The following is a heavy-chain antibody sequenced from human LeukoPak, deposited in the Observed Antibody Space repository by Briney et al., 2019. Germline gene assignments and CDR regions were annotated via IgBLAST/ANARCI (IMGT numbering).Heavy chain of an antibody. Sequence: PGGSLRLSCAASGFTFSSYAMSWVRQAPGKGLERVSAISGSGGSTYYADSVKGRFTISRDNSKNTLYLQMNSLRAEDTAVYYCAKRLLHHDAFDIWGQGTMVTVSS. CDR1: GFTFSSYA. V-gene: IGHV3-23*01. CDR2: ISGSGGST. CDR3: AKRLLHHDAFDI. D-gene: IGHD2-21*01. J-gene: IGHJ3*02.